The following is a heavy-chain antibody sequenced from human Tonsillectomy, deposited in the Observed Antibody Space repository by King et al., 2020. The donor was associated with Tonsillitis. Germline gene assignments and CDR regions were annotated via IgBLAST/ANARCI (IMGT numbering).Heavy chain of an antibody. CDR3: GRCAGNCRILDY. CDR1: GGSISSDGNS. D-gene: IGHD2-21*02. CDR2: IYDGGSP. V-gene: IGHV4-30-2*01. Sequence: QLQESGSGLVKPSQTLSLTCAVSGGSISSDGNSWTWIRQPPGKGLEWIGYIYDGGSPYYNPSLRSRVTISVDRSKIQFSLRLTSVTAADTAVYYCGRCAGNCRILDYWGQGTLVTVSS. J-gene: IGHJ4*02.